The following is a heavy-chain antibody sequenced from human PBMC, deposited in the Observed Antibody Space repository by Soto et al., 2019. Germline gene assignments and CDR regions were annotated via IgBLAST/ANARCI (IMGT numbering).Heavy chain of an antibody. CDR3: AATVFGEYSPYALGV. CDR1: GDSITSFGYS. CDR2: IYHTGTT. D-gene: IGHD3-3*01. Sequence: SETLSLTCAVSGDSITSFGYSWSWIRQPPGKALEWIGYIYHTGTTHYTAALKSRVTISLDRSKNQISLSLNSVTAADTAVYYCAATVFGEYSPYALGVWGQGTTVTVSS. J-gene: IGHJ6*02. V-gene: IGHV4-30-2*01.